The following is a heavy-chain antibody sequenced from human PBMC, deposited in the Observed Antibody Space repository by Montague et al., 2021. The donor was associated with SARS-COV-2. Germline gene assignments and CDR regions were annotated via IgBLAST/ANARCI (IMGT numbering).Heavy chain of an antibody. CDR2: ISYDGSYK. CDR1: GFTFSSYA. Sequence: SLILSCAASGFTFSSYAMHWVRQAPVKGLEWVAAISYDGSYKYYXDSVKGRFTISRDNSKNTLYVQMNSLRAEDTAVYYCARDDYDILTGPFDYWGQGTLVTVSS. CDR3: ARDDYDILTGPFDY. V-gene: IGHV3-30*04. J-gene: IGHJ4*02. D-gene: IGHD3-9*01.